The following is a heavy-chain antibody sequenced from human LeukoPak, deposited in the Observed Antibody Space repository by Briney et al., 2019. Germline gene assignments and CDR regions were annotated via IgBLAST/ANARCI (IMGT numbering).Heavy chain of an antibody. CDR1: GYTFTSYD. Sequence: ASVKVSCKASGYTFTSYDINWVRQATGQGLEWMGWMNPNSGNTGYAQKFQGRVTMTRNTSISTAYMELSSLRSDDTAVYYCARRAAVVGPLCYFDNWGQGTLVTVSS. CDR3: ARRAAVVGPLCYFDN. D-gene: IGHD6-19*01. V-gene: IGHV1-8*01. J-gene: IGHJ4*02. CDR2: MNPNSGNT.